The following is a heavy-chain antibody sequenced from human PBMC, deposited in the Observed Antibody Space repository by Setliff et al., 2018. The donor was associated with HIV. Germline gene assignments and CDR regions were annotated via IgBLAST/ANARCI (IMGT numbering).Heavy chain of an antibody. Sequence: ASVKVSCKASGYTFTRYYIHWVRQAPGQGLEWMGIINPSSGSTSFAQKFQGRVTMTRDTSTSTAYMELRSLRSDDTAVYYCARDNVRGPTNAMDVWGQGTTGTVSS. CDR3: ARDNVRGPTNAMDV. CDR1: GYTFTRYY. J-gene: IGHJ6*02. D-gene: IGHD3-10*01. V-gene: IGHV1-46*01. CDR2: INPSSGST.